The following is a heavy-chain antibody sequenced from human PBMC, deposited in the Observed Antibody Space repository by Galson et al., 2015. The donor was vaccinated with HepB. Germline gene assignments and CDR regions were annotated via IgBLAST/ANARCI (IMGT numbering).Heavy chain of an antibody. J-gene: IGHJ5*02. CDR2: INHAGST. D-gene: IGHD2-2*01. CDR3: ARSPVPAARGYNWFDP. V-gene: IGHV4-34*01. CDR1: GGSFSGHY. Sequence: ETLSLTCAVYGGSFSGHYWSCIRQPPGKGLEWIGEINHAGSTNYNPSLKGRVTMSVDTSKDQFSLKLRSVTAADTAVYYCARSPVPAARGYNWFDPWGQGTLVTVSS.